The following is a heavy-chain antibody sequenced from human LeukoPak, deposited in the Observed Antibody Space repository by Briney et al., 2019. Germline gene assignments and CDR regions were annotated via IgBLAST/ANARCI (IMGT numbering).Heavy chain of an antibody. Sequence: PSETLSLTCTVSGGSISSGSYYWSWIRQPAGKGLEWIGRIYTSGSTNYNPSLKSRVTISVDTSKNQFSLKLSSVTAADTAVYYCARCEVGSTSGGYYYYMDVWGKGTTVTVSS. CDR2: IYTSGST. V-gene: IGHV4-61*02. J-gene: IGHJ6*03. CDR3: ARCEVGSTSGGYYYYMDV. CDR1: GGSISSGSYY. D-gene: IGHD1-26*01.